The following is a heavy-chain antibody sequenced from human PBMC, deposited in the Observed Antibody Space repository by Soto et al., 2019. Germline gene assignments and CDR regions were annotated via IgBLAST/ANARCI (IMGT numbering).Heavy chain of an antibody. V-gene: IGHV3-21*01. CDR2: ISSSSSYI. J-gene: IGHJ6*02. CDR3: ARGDGGGGYSYGYYYYYYGMDV. D-gene: IGHD5-18*01. Sequence: GGSVRLSCAASGFTFSSYRMNWVRQAPGKELEWVSSISSSSSYIYYADSVKGRFTISRDNAKNSLYLQMNSLRAEDTAVYYCARGDGGGGYSYGYYYYYYGMDVWGQGTTVTVSS. CDR1: GFTFSSYR.